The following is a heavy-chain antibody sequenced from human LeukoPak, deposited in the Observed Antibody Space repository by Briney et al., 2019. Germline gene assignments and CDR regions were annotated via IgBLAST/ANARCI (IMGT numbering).Heavy chain of an antibody. D-gene: IGHD2-2*01. Sequence: PSETLSLTCTVSGGSISSYYWSWIRQPPGKGLEWIGYIYYSGSTNYNPSLKSRVTISVDTSKNQFSLKLSPVTAADTAVYYCARDAQYGIPADPYWYFDLWGRGTLVTVSS. CDR3: ARDAQYGIPADPYWYFDL. CDR2: IYYSGST. V-gene: IGHV4-59*01. J-gene: IGHJ2*01. CDR1: GGSISSYY.